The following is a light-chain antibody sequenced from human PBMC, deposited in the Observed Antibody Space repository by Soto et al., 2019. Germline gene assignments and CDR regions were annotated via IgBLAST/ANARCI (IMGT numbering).Light chain of an antibody. Sequence: EIVLTQSPGTLSLSPGERATLSCRASQSVSSSYLAWYQQKPGQAPRLLIYGASSRATGIPDRFSGSGSGTDFTLTISRLEPEDLEVYYCQQYGSSPPCTFGPGTKVDIK. CDR1: QSVSSSY. J-gene: IGKJ3*01. CDR2: GAS. V-gene: IGKV3-20*01. CDR3: QQYGSSPPCT.